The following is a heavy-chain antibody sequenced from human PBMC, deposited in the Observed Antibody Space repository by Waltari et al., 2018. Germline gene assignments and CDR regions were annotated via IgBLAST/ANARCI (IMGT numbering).Heavy chain of an antibody. CDR3: ARDSGSRGDYYFDY. Sequence: QVQLQESGPGLVKPSQTLSLTCTVSGGSISSGSYYWSWIRQPAGKGLEWIGRIYTSGSTNYNPSLKSRVTISVDTSKNQFSLKLSSVTAADTAVYYCARDSGSRGDYYFDYWGQGTLVTVSS. CDR2: IYTSGST. J-gene: IGHJ4*02. D-gene: IGHD3-10*01. CDR1: GGSISSGSYY. V-gene: IGHV4-61*02.